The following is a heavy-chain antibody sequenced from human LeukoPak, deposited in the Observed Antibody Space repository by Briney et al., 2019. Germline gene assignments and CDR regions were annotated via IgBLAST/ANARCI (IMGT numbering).Heavy chain of an antibody. CDR2: IKQDGSEK. V-gene: IGHV3-7*01. CDR1: GFTFSSYW. CDR3: ARDLHRVVVAATPPGFVDP. Sequence: GGSLRLSCAASGFTFSSYWMSWVRQAPGKGLEWVANIKQDGSEKYYVDSVKGRFTISRDNAKNSLYLQMNSLRAEDTAVYYCARDLHRVVVAATPPGFVDPWGQETLVTVSS. D-gene: IGHD2-15*01. J-gene: IGHJ5*02.